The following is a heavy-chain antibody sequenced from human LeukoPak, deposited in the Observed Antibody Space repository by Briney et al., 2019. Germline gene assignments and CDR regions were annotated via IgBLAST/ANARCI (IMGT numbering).Heavy chain of an antibody. J-gene: IGHJ3*02. CDR1: GFTFSTYS. CDR2: ISSSSSYI. Sequence: KAGGSLRLSCTASGFTFSTYSMNWVRQAPGKGLEWVSSISSSSSYIYYADSVKGRFTISRDNAKNSLYLQMNSLRAEDTAVYYCARGRYDILTGYYDAFDIWGQGTMVTVSS. V-gene: IGHV3-21*01. CDR3: ARGRYDILTGYYDAFDI. D-gene: IGHD3-9*01.